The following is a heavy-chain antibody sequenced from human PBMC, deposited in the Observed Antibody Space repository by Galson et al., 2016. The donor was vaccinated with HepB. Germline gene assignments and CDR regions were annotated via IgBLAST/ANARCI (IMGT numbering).Heavy chain of an antibody. V-gene: IGHV3-74*03. D-gene: IGHD2-2*01. J-gene: IGHJ6*03. CDR3: AKGFCNGTSCYAGLAGYHYMDV. Sequence: SLRLSCAASGFTFSSYWMHWVRQAPGKGLEWVSRINSDGSDTTYADSVKGRFTTSRDNAKNTLYLQMDNLRAEDTAVYYCAKGFCNGTSCYAGLAGYHYMDVWGKGTTVTVSS. CDR2: INSDGSDT. CDR1: GFTFSSYW.